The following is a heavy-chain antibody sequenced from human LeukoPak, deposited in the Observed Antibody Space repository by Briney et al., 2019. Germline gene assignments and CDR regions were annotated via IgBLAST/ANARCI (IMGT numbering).Heavy chain of an antibody. CDR1: GRTFSSYA. J-gene: IGHJ6*03. D-gene: IGHD5-12*01. CDR2: IIPIFGTA. CDR3: ARGVATTLYSFYYYMDV. V-gene: IGHV1-69*13. Sequence: SVKVSCKASGRTFSSYAISWVRQAPGQGLEWMGGIIPIFGTANYAQKFQGRVTITADESTSTAYMELSSLRSEDTAVYYCARGVATTLYSFYYYMDVWGKGTTVTISS.